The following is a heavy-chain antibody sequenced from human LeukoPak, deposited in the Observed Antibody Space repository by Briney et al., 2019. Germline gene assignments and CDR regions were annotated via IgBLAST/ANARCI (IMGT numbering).Heavy chain of an antibody. CDR1: GGSFSGYY. J-gene: IGHJ3*02. CDR2: INHSGST. D-gene: IGHD3-22*01. Sequence: SETLSLTCAVYGGSFSGYYWSWIRQPPGKGLEWIGEINHSGSTNYNPSLKSRVTISVDTSKNQFSLKLSSVTAADTAVYYCASRDSSGYYAFDIWGQGTMVTVSS. CDR3: ASRDSSGYYAFDI. V-gene: IGHV4-34*01.